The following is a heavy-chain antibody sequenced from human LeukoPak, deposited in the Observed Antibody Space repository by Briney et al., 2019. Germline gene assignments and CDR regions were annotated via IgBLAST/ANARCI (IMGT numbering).Heavy chain of an antibody. CDR1: GGSISSYY. D-gene: IGHD6-19*01. Sequence: SETLSLTCTVSGGSISSYYWSWIRQPPGEGLEWIGYIYYSGSTNYNPSLKSRVTISVDTSKNQFSLKLSSVTAADTAVYYCARGFLLGYSSGWYKSTPFDIWGQGTMVTVSS. V-gene: IGHV4-59*01. J-gene: IGHJ3*02. CDR3: ARGFLLGYSSGWYKSTPFDI. CDR2: IYYSGST.